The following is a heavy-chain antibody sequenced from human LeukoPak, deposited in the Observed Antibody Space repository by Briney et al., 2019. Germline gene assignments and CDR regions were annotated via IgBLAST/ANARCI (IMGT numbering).Heavy chain of an antibody. CDR2: LYSGGTT. CDR1: EFTFSSYS. V-gene: IGHV3-53*01. D-gene: IGHD5/OR15-5a*01. CDR3: ARASTTTTIFDS. Sequence: GGSLRLSCAASEFTFSSYSMSWVRQAPGEGLEWVSALYSGGTTYYADSVKGRFTISRDNSKNTVYLQMNSLRAEDTAVYYCARASTTTTIFDSWGQGALVTVSS. J-gene: IGHJ4*02.